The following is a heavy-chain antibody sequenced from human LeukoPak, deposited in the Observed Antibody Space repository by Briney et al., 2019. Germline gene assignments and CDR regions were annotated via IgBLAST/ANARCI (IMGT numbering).Heavy chain of an antibody. D-gene: IGHD3-3*01. CDR2: INPSGGTT. CDR3: AREAIFRVVREYYFDY. Sequence: GASVKLSCTASGYTFSRYHIHWVRQAPGQGLEWVSVINPSGGTTTYADNVQGRFTMTRDTSTTTIYMEMSSLRTDATAVYYCAREAIFRVVREYYFDYWGQGTLVTVS. CDR1: GYTFSRYH. V-gene: IGHV1-46*04. J-gene: IGHJ4*02.